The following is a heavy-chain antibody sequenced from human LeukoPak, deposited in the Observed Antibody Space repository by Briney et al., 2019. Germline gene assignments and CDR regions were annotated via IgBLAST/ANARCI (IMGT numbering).Heavy chain of an antibody. CDR3: ASDNSGYYYFDS. J-gene: IGHJ4*02. D-gene: IGHD3-22*01. CDR1: GGSISSSSYY. CDR2: MYYTGST. Sequence: SETLSLTCTVSGGSISSSSYYWGWIRQPPGKGLEWIGGMYYTGSTYYNSSLKSRVTISQDTSKNQFSLKLTSVTAADTAVYFCASDNSGYYYFDSWGQGTLVTVSS. V-gene: IGHV4-39*01.